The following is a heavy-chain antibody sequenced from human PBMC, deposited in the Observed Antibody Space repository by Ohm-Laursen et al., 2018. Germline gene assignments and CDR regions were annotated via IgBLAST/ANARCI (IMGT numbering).Heavy chain of an antibody. CDR3: ASGHYGDLKYFDY. V-gene: IGHV4-39*07. J-gene: IGHJ4*02. CDR1: GGSISSNSYY. D-gene: IGHD4-17*01. CDR2: IYYSGTT. Sequence: SDTLSLTCAVSGGSISSNSYYWGWLRPPPGKRLEWIGHIYYSGTTYYNPSLKSRVTISVDTSKNQFSLKLSSVTAADTAVYYCASGHYGDLKYFDYWGQGTLVTVSS.